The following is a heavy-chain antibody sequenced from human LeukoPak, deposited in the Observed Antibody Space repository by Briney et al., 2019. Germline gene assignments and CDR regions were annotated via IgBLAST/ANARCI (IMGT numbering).Heavy chain of an antibody. V-gene: IGHV3-21*01. Sequence: GGSLRLSCAASGFTFSSHSMNWVRQAPGKGLEWVSSISSSSSYIYYADSVKGRFTISRDNAKNSLYLQMNSLRAEDTAVYYCARETSEQWLADDAFDIWGQGTMVTVSS. CDR1: GFTFSSHS. CDR3: ARETSEQWLADDAFDI. D-gene: IGHD6-19*01. J-gene: IGHJ3*02. CDR2: ISSSSSYI.